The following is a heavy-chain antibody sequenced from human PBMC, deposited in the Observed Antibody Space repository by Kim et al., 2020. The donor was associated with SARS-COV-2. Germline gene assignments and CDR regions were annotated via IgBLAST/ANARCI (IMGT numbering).Heavy chain of an antibody. CDR1: GFTFSSYA. Sequence: GGSLRLSCAASGFTFSSYAMHWVRQAPGKGLEWVAVISYDGSNKYYADSVKGRFTISRDNSKNTLYLQMNSLRAEDTAVYYCAREGKYSYGLGDAFDIWGQGTMVTVSS. V-gene: IGHV3-30*04. J-gene: IGHJ3*02. D-gene: IGHD5-18*01. CDR3: AREGKYSYGLGDAFDI. CDR2: ISYDGSNK.